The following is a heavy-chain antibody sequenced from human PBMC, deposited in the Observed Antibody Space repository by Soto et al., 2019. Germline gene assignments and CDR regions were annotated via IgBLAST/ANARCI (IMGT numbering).Heavy chain of an antibody. D-gene: IGHD4-17*01. V-gene: IGHV4-30-4*01. CDR1: GGSISSGDYY. CDR3: ARVIGHDYGDPQPKVDY. J-gene: IGHJ4*02. Sequence: SETLSLTCTVSGGSISSGDYYWSWIRQPPWKGLEWIGYIYYSGSTYYNPSLKSRVTISVDTSKNQFSLKLSSVTAADTAVYYCARVIGHDYGDPQPKVDYGGQXTLVTVSA. CDR2: IYYSGST.